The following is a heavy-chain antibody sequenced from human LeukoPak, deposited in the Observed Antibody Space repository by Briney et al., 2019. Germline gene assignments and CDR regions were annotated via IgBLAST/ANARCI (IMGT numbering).Heavy chain of an antibody. CDR2: IYYSGTT. D-gene: IGHD3-22*01. CDR1: GGSISSGYY. CDR3: ARGTYYYDSSFGY. Sequence: PSETLSLTCTVSGGSISSGYYWAWIRQPPGKGLEWIGYIYYSGTTNYNPSLKSRVTISVDTSKNQFSLKLSSVTAADTAVYYCARGTYYYDSSFGYWGQGTLVTVSS. V-gene: IGHV4-61*01. J-gene: IGHJ4*02.